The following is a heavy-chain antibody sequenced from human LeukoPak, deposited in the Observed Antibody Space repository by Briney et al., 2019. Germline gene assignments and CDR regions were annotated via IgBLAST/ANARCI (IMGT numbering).Heavy chain of an antibody. D-gene: IGHD6-13*01. V-gene: IGHV1-8*01. CDR1: GYTFTSYD. CDR2: MNPNSGNT. Sequence: ASVKVSCKASGYTFTSYDINWVRQATGQGLEWMGWMNPNSGNTGYAQKFQGRVTMTRNTSISTAYMELSSLRSEDTAVYYCARGQKSSSSWYGSYYYYYYMDVWGKGTTVTISS. J-gene: IGHJ6*03. CDR3: ARGQKSSSSWYGSYYYYYYMDV.